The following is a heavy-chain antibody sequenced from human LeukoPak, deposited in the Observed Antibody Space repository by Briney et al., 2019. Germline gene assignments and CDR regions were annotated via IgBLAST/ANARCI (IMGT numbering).Heavy chain of an antibody. CDR3: ARGEVSGGYYFDY. V-gene: IGHV4-39*01. CDR1: GGSISSSSYY. CDR2: IYYSGST. J-gene: IGHJ4*02. Sequence: PSETLSLTCTVSGGSISSSSYYWGWIRQPPGEGLEWIGSIYYSGSTYYNPSLKSRVTISVDTSKNQFSLKLSSVTAADTAVYYCARGEVSGGYYFDYWGQGTLVTVSS.